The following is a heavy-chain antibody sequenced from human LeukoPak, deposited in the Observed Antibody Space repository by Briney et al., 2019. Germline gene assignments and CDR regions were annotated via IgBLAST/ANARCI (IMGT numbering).Heavy chain of an antibody. J-gene: IGHJ4*02. CDR3: ARDRRDGYNVLDY. Sequence: GGSLRLSCAASGFTFDDYAMHWVRQTPGKGLEWVSGINWNSGRRGYADSVKGRFTISRDNAKNSLYLQMNSLSAEDTAIYYCARDRRDGYNVLDYWGQGTLVTVSS. CDR2: INWNSGRR. V-gene: IGHV3-9*01. D-gene: IGHD5-24*01. CDR1: GFTFDDYA.